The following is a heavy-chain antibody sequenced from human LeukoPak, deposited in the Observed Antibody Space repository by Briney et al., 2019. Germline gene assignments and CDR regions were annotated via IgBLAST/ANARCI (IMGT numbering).Heavy chain of an antibody. J-gene: IGHJ6*03. CDR3: ARIKIAVADLYYYYYMDV. CDR2: IIPIFGTA. D-gene: IGHD6-19*01. CDR1: GGTFSSYA. V-gene: IGHV1-69*05. Sequence: GASVKVSCKASGGTFSSYAISWVRQAPGQGLEWMGGIIPIFGTANYAQKLQGRVTMTTDTSTSTAYMELRSLRSDDTAVYYCARIKIAVADLYYYYYMDVWGKGTTVTVSS.